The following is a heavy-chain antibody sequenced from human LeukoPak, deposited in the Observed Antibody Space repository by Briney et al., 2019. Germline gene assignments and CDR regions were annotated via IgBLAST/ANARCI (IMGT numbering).Heavy chain of an antibody. Sequence: GGSLRLSCVVSGFSLSDHVMSWVRQAPGKGLEWVSVISGSGGSTYYAESVKGRLTISRDNPKNTLYLQMNSLRDEDTAVYYCAKDRTGSGWYGAYYFDDWGQGTLVTVSS. D-gene: IGHD6-19*01. J-gene: IGHJ4*02. CDR1: GFSLSDHV. CDR3: AKDRTGSGWYGAYYFDD. CDR2: ISGSGGST. V-gene: IGHV3-23*01.